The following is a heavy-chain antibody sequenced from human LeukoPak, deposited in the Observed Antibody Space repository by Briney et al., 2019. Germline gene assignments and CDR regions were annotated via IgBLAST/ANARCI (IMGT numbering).Heavy chain of an antibody. CDR1: GFTFSSYW. CDR2: IKQDGSEK. Sequence: GGSLRLSCAASGFTFSSYWMSWVRQAPGKGLEWVANIKQDGSEKYYVDSVKGRFTVSRDHAKNSLYLQMNSLRAEDTAVYYCTSGSYHEVDYWGQGTLVTVSS. D-gene: IGHD1-26*01. J-gene: IGHJ4*02. CDR3: TSGSYHEVDY. V-gene: IGHV3-7*01.